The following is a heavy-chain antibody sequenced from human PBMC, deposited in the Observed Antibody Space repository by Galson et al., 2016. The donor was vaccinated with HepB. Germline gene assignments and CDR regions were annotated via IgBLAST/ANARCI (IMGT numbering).Heavy chain of an antibody. CDR2: IDPSDSYT. D-gene: IGHD5-18*01. Sequence: QSGAEVKRPGEPLRISCKGRGYSFTSHWINWVRQMPGKGLEWMGRIDPSDSYTSYSPSFQGHVTISADESISTAYLQWSSLKASDTAMYYCARSIQLWPDYWGQGSLVTVSS. J-gene: IGHJ4*02. CDR1: GYSFTSHW. V-gene: IGHV5-10-1*01. CDR3: ARSIQLWPDY.